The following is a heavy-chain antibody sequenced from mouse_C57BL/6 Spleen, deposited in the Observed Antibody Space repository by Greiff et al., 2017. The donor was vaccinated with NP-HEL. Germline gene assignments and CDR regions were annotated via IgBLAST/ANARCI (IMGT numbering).Heavy chain of an antibody. CDR1: GYTFTSYG. CDR3: ARGDYYGSSYVAWFAY. CDR2: IYPRSGNT. Sequence: QVQLQQSGAELARPGASVKLSCKASGYTFTSYGISWAKQRTGQGLEWIGEIYPRSGNTYYNEKFKGKATLTADKSSSTAYMELRSLTSEDSAVYFCARGDYYGSSYVAWFAYWGQGTLVTVAA. J-gene: IGHJ3*01. D-gene: IGHD1-1*01. V-gene: IGHV1-81*01.